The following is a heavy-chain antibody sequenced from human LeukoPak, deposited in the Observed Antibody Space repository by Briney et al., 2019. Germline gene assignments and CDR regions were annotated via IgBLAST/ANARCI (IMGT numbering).Heavy chain of an antibody. CDR3: ARDPGIMVRGSRRGYDGNYYMDV. CDR2: IHTSGNT. Sequence: SQTLSLTCTVSGGSITSGNYYWSWIRQPAGKGLEWIGHIHTSGNTNYNSSLKSRVTISVDTSKNQFSLKLSSVTAADTAVYYCARDPGIMVRGSRRGYDGNYYMDVWGKGTTVTISS. CDR1: GGSITSGNYY. D-gene: IGHD3-10*01. J-gene: IGHJ6*03. V-gene: IGHV4-61*09.